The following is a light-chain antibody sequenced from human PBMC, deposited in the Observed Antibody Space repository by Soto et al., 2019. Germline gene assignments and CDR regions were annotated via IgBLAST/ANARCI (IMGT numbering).Light chain of an antibody. CDR1: QSVSSGY. Sequence: EIVLTQSPGTLSLSPGERATLSCRASQSVSSGYLAWYQQKPGQAPRLLIYGAASRATGIPDRFSGSGSGTDFTLTNSRLEPEDFAVYYCQQYGSSPKTFGQGTKVEIK. V-gene: IGKV3-20*01. CDR2: GAA. CDR3: QQYGSSPKT. J-gene: IGKJ1*01.